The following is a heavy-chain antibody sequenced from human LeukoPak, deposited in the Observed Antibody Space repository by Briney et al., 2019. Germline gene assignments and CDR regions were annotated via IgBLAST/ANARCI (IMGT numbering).Heavy chain of an antibody. CDR3: ARGPGGYCGGDCYRYMDV. CDR2: IYFSGST. V-gene: IGHV4-59*01. J-gene: IGHJ6*03. D-gene: IGHD2-21*02. CDR1: GGSISNYY. Sequence: SETLSLTCTVSGGSISNYYWSWLRQPPGKGVEWIGYIYFSGSTNYNPSLNSRVTISVDTSKNKFSLKGRYVTAADTAMYYCARGPGGYCGGDCYRYMDVWGKGTTVTVSS.